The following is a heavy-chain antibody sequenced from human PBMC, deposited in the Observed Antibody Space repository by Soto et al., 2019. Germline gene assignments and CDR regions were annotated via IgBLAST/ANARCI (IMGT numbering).Heavy chain of an antibody. CDR1: GFTFSGSA. CDR3: TSHPPYYYDSEFDY. Sequence: LRLSCAASGFTFSGSAMHWVRQASGKGLEWVGRIRSKANSYATAYAASVKGRFTISRDDSKNTAYLQMNSLKTEDTAVYYCTSHPPYYYDSEFDYWGQGTLVTVSS. V-gene: IGHV3-73*01. J-gene: IGHJ4*02. CDR2: IRSKANSYAT. D-gene: IGHD3-22*01.